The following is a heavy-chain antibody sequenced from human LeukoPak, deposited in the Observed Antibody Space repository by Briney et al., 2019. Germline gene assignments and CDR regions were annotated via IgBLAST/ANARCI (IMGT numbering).Heavy chain of an antibody. CDR2: IYYSGST. D-gene: IGHD3-22*01. Sequence: TSETLSLTCTVSGGSISSYYWSWIRQPPGKGLEWIGYIYYSGSTNYNPSLKSRVTISVDTSKNQFSLKLSSVTAADTAVYYCARGGYYYDSSGYYRLDYYYMDVWGKGTTVTISS. J-gene: IGHJ6*03. CDR1: GGSISSYY. CDR3: ARGGYYYDSSGYYRLDYYYMDV. V-gene: IGHV4-59*01.